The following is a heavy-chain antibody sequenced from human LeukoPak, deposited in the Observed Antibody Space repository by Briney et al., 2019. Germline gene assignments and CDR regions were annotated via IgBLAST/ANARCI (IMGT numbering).Heavy chain of an antibody. V-gene: IGHV1-69*05. J-gene: IGHJ6*03. D-gene: IGHD5-18*01. Sequence: ASVKVSCKASGGTFSSYAISWVRQAPGQGLEWMGGIIPIFGTANYAQKFQGRVTITTDESTSTAYMELSSLRSEDTAVYYCATPINVDIAMVRPYYMDVWGKGTTVTVSS. CDR1: GGTFSSYA. CDR2: IIPIFGTA. CDR3: ATPINVDIAMVRPYYMDV.